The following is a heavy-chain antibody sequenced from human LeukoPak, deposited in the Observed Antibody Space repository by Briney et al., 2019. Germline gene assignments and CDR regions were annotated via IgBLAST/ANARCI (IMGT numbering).Heavy chain of an antibody. V-gene: IGHV4-61*02. CDR3: ARAPEVLAGDFDI. J-gene: IGHJ3*02. CDR1: GGSISSGSYY. CDR2: IYTSGST. D-gene: IGHD1-14*01. Sequence: SQTLSLTCTVSGGSISSGSYYWSWIRQPAGKGLEWIGRIYTSGSTNYNPSLKSRVTISVDTSKNQFSLKLSSVTAADTAVYYCARAPEVLAGDFDIWGQGTMVTVSS.